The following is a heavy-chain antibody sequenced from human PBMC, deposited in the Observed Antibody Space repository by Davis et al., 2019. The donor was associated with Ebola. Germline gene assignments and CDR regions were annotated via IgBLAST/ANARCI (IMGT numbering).Heavy chain of an antibody. CDR2: IYYSGSI. J-gene: IGHJ4*02. CDR1: GGSFSGYY. D-gene: IGHD3-10*01. V-gene: IGHV4-30-4*08. Sequence: PSETLSLTCAVYGGSFSGYYWSWIRQPPGKGLEWIGYIYYSGSIYYNPSLKSRVTISVDTSKNQFSLKLSSVTAADTAVYFCARASEGGSWVGEYYFDYWGQGTLVTVSS. CDR3: ARASEGGSWVGEYYFDY.